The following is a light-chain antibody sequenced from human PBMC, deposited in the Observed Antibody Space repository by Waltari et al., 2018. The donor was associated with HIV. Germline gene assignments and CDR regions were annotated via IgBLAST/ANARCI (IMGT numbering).Light chain of an antibody. CDR1: QSISNY. CDR2: DSS. J-gene: IGKJ3*01. Sequence: EIVLTQSPATLSLSPGERATLSCRASQSISNYLAWYQKKLGQATRPLIYDSSKGATGIPARFSGSGSGTDFTLTISSLEPEDFAVYYCQHRKEWPPGASFGPGTKVDVK. CDR3: QHRKEWPPGAS. V-gene: IGKV3-11*01.